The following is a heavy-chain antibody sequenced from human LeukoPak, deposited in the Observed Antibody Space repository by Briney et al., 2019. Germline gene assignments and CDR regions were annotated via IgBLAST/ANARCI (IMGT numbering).Heavy chain of an antibody. CDR3: ARVVGPRIAAAGNWFDP. J-gene: IGHJ5*02. D-gene: IGHD6-13*01. V-gene: IGHV1-2*06. Sequence: ASVKVSCKASGYTFTGYYMHWVRQAPGQELEWMGRINPNSGGTNYAQKFQCRVTMTRDTSISTAYMELSRLRSDDTAVYYCARVVGPRIAAAGNWFDPWGQGTLVTVSS. CDR2: INPNSGGT. CDR1: GYTFTGYY.